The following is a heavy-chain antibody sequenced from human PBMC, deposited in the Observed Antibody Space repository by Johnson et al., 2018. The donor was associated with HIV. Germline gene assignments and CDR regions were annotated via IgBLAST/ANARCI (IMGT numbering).Heavy chain of an antibody. Sequence: VQLVESGGGLVQPGGSLRLSCAASGFTFSSYWMSWVRQAPGKGLEWVANIKQAGSDKNYVDSVNGRFTISRDTATNSLYLQLNSLRAENTAVYYCVNVAFKTWIQLWATWGAYDAFDIWGQGTMVTVSS. CDR2: IKQAGSDK. CDR3: VNVAFKTWIQLWATWGAYDAFDI. V-gene: IGHV3-7*01. D-gene: IGHD5-18*01. J-gene: IGHJ3*02. CDR1: GFTFSSYW.